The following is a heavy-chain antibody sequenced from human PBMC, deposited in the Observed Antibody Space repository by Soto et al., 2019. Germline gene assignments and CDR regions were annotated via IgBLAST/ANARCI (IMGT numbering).Heavy chain of an antibody. J-gene: IGHJ5*02. Sequence: QLQLQESGPGLVKPSETLSLTCTVSGGSISSSSYYWGWIRQPPGKGLEWIGSIYYSGSTYYNPSVNTGVTISVDTSKKQFSMKVSFVTAADTAVYSCAKVIVVVVAATPSLISPGWLDSWFDPWRKGTLVPVSS. CDR3: AKVIVVVVAATPSLISPGWLDSWFDP. CDR1: GGSISSSSYY. V-gene: IGHV4-39*01. D-gene: IGHD2-15*01. CDR2: IYYSGST.